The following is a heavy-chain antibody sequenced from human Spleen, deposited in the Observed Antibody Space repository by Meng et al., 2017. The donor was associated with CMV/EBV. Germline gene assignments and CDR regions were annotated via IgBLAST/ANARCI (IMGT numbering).Heavy chain of an antibody. Sequence: GGSLRLSCAASGFTFDDYAMHWVRQAPGKGLEWVSGISWNSGSIGYADSVKGRFTISRDNAKNSLYLQMNSLRAEDMALYYCAKGRVDYDFWSGYDYWGQGTLVTSPQ. CDR2: ISWNSGSI. J-gene: IGHJ4*02. CDR3: AKGRVDYDFWSGYDY. V-gene: IGHV3-9*03. CDR1: GFTFDDYA. D-gene: IGHD3-3*01.